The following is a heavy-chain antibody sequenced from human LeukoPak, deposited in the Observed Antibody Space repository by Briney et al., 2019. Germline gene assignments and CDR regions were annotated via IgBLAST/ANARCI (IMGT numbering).Heavy chain of an antibody. CDR1: GYTFTGYY. CDR3: ARGPYIVGANFDY. D-gene: IGHD1-26*01. V-gene: IGHV1-2*02. J-gene: IGHJ4*02. Sequence: GASVKVSCKASGYTFTGYYMHWVRQAPGQGLEWMGWVNPNSGGTNYAQKFQGRVTMTRDTSISTAYMELGRLRSDDTAVYYCARGPYIVGANFDYWGQGTLVTVSS. CDR2: VNPNSGGT.